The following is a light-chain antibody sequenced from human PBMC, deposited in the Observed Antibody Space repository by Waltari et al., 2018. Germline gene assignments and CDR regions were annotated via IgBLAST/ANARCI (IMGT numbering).Light chain of an antibody. CDR2: TAS. J-gene: IGKJ1*01. CDR1: RTISIY. Sequence: DIQMTQSPSSLSASVGDRVTITCRASRTISIYLNWYQQKPGKAPKLLIYTASTLQPGVPSRFSGSGSGTDFTLTISCLQSEDFATYYCQQYYDYQRSFGQGTKVEIK. V-gene: IGKV1-39*01. CDR3: QQYYDYQRS.